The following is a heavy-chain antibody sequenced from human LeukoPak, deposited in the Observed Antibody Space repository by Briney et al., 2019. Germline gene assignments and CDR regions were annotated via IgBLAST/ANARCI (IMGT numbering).Heavy chain of an antibody. CDR3: AKARSYYYDSSGYSPLY. D-gene: IGHD3-22*01. CDR2: ISGSGGST. CDR1: GFTFSSYA. V-gene: IGHV3-23*01. Sequence: PGRSLRLSCAASGFTFSSYAMSWVRQAPGKGLEWVSAISGSGGSTYYADSVKGRFTISRDNSKNTLYLQMNSLRAEDTAVYYCAKARSYYYDSSGYSPLYWGQGTLVTVSS. J-gene: IGHJ4*02.